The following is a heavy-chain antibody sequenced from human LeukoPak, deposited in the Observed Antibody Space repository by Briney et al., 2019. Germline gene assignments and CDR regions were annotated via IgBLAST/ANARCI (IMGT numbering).Heavy chain of an antibody. D-gene: IGHD1-26*01. CDR3: ARSLRGSYYHLGY. Sequence: GGSLRLSCAASGFTFSSYSMNWVRQAPGKGLEWVSSISSSSSYIYYADSVKGRFTISRDNAKNSLYLQMNSLRAEDTAVYYCARSLRGSYYHLGYWGQGTLLTVSS. CDR2: ISSSSSYI. V-gene: IGHV3-21*01. CDR1: GFTFSSYS. J-gene: IGHJ4*02.